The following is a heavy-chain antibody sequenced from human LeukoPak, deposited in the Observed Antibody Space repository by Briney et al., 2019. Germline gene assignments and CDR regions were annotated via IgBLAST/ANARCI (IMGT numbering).Heavy chain of an antibody. CDR3: AREKMYFYDSTGYSVFDY. CDR2: FDNSGSA. D-gene: IGHD3-22*01. Sequence: PSETLSLTRTVSGGSIRSHSWAWIRQPPGKALEWVGYFDNSGSADYNPSLKSRVTISVDTSKSQFSLKLTSATAADTAVYYCAREKMYFYDSTGYSVFDYWGQGTLVTVSS. J-gene: IGHJ4*02. V-gene: IGHV4-59*11. CDR1: GGSIRSHS.